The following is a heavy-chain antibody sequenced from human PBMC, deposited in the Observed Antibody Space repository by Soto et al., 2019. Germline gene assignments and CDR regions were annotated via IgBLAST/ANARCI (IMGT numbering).Heavy chain of an antibody. J-gene: IGHJ4*02. CDR2: IDHDGPT. D-gene: IGHD3-10*01. V-gene: IGHV3-74*01. CDR3: VRVRDGDC. Sequence: EVQLVESGGGLVQPGGSLRLSCAGTGFIFSNYWMHCVRQAPGKGLEWVARIDHDGPTDYADSVRGRFTISSDNAENTLYLQMIGLRLEDRAVYYCVRVRDGDCWGQGTGVSVSS. CDR1: GFIFSNYW.